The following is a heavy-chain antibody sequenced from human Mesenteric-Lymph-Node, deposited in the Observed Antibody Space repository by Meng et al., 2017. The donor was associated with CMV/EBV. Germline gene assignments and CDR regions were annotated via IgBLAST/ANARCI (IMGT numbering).Heavy chain of an antibody. CDR3: AKDERFFDY. D-gene: IGHD5-24*01. Sequence: GESLKISCAASGFTFSSYAMHWVRQPPGKGLEWVSVIYGGGTNADYADSVKGRFTISRDDSKNTLYLQMNSLRAEDTAVYYCAKDERFFDYWGQGTLVTVSS. V-gene: IGHV3-23*03. CDR1: GFTFSSYA. J-gene: IGHJ4*02. CDR2: IYGGGTNA.